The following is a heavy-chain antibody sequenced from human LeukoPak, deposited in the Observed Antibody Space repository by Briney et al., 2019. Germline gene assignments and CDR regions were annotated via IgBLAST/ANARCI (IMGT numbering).Heavy chain of an antibody. CDR2: INHSGST. Sequence: SETLSLTCAVYGGSFSGYYWGWIRQPPGKGLEWIGEINHSGSTNYNPSLKSRVTMSVDTSKNQFSLKLSSVTAADTAVYYCARVPLAAPSDWFDPWGQGTLVTVSS. D-gene: IGHD6-13*01. CDR1: GGSFSGYY. V-gene: IGHV4-34*01. J-gene: IGHJ5*02. CDR3: ARVPLAAPSDWFDP.